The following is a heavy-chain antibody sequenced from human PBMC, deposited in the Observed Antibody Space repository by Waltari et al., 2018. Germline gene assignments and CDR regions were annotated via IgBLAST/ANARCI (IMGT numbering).Heavy chain of an antibody. CDR2: VSRDGGAT. CDR1: GFSFSNYG. D-gene: IGHD3-10*01. CDR3: ARWSVSGSYYDS. V-gene: IGHV3-23*01. Sequence: EVQLLESGETLLQPGASLRLSCTASGFSFSNYGLAWVSPAPGKVVGWVSAVSRDGGATFYGGAVRGRSTISRDNSKNTVYLEINSLRVDDTAKYYCARWSVSGSYYDSWGQGILVAVSS. J-gene: IGHJ4*02.